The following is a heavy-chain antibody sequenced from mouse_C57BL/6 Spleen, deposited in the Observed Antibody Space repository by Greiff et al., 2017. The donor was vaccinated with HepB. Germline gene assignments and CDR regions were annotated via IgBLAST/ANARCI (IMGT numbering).Heavy chain of an antibody. CDR3: ANGLLSMDD. D-gene: IGHD2-10*01. V-gene: IGHV1-82*01. Sequence: VQLQESGPELVKPGASVKISCKASGYAFSSSWMNWVKQWPGKGLEWIGRIYPGDGDTNYNGKFKGKATLTADKSSSTTYMQLSSLTSEDSAVYFCANGLLSMDDWGQGTSVTVSS. J-gene: IGHJ4*01. CDR1: GYAFSSSW. CDR2: IYPGDGDT.